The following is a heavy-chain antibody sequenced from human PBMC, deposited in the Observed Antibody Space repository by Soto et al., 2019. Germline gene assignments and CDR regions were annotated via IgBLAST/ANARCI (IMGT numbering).Heavy chain of an antibody. J-gene: IGHJ4*02. V-gene: IGHV3-7*03. CDR2: IKLDGSEK. CDR1: GFTFSNHW. CDR3: ASATVGRGGVAY. Sequence: QAGGSLRLSCAASGFTFSNHWMSWVRQAPGKGLEWVANIKLDGSEKYYVDSVKGRFTISRDNAKNSLYLQMNSLRAEDTAVYYCASATVGRGGVAYWGQGTLVTVS. D-gene: IGHD3-16*01.